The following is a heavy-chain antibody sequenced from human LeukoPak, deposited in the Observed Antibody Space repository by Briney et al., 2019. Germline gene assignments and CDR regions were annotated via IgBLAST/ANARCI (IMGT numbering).Heavy chain of an antibody. V-gene: IGHV4-34*01. CDR3: ARGLSRLPSGGY. J-gene: IGHJ4*02. D-gene: IGHD4-11*01. CDR2: INHSGST. Sequence: SGGSLRLSRAASEFTFSSYSMNWVRQPPGKGLEWIGEINHSGSTNYNTSLKSRVTISVDTSKSQFSLKLRSVTAADTAVYYCARGLSRLPSGGYWGQGTLVTVSS. CDR1: EFTFSSYS.